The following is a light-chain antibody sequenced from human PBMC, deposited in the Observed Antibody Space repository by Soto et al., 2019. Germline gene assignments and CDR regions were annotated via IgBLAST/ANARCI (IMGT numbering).Light chain of an antibody. CDR2: SAS. CDR1: QSILRSY. CDR3: HHYGSSPLT. Sequence: EIVLTQSPDTLSLSPGERATLSCRASQSILRSYLAWYQQRPGQAPRLLIHSASSRAAAIPDRFSGSGSGTDFTLTISRLEPEDFAVYYCHHYGSSPLTFGGGTKVEI. J-gene: IGKJ4*01. V-gene: IGKV3-20*01.